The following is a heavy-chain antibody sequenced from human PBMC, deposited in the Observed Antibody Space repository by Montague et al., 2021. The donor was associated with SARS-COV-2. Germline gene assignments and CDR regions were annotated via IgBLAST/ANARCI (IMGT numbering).Heavy chain of an antibody. CDR2: IYYSGST. J-gene: IGHJ6*02. V-gene: IGHV4-31*03. D-gene: IGHD2-8*01. CDR3: ARGEGVMVYVYGMDV. CDR1: GGSISSGGYY. Sequence: TLYLTCTVFGGSISSGGYYWSWIRQHPGKGLEWIGYIYYSGSTNYNPSLKSRLTISVDTSKNQFSLKLSSVTAADTAVYYCARGEGVMVYVYGMDVWGQGTTVTVSS.